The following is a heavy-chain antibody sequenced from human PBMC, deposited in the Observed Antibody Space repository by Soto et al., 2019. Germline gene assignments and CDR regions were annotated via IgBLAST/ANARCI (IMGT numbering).Heavy chain of an antibody. V-gene: IGHV3-74*01. CDR2: INSDGSRT. Sequence: EVQLVESGGGLVQPGGSLRLSCAASGFTFSSYWMHWVRQAPGKGLVWVSRINSDGSRTSYADSVKGRFTISRDNAKNTLYLQLNSLIAEDTAVYYCARGFWADILTGYPMGWFDLWGRGTLVTVSS. CDR1: GFTFSSYW. D-gene: IGHD3-9*01. CDR3: ARGFWADILTGYPMGWFDL. J-gene: IGHJ2*01.